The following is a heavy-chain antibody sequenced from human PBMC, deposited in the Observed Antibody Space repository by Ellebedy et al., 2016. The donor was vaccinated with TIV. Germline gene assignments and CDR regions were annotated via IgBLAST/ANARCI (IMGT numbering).Heavy chain of an antibody. Sequence: GESLKISCEASGFTFSSYGMHWVRQAPGKGLEWVAGISYDGSNKYYADSVKGRFTISRDNSKNTLYLQMNSLRAEDTAVYYCAREGGAYSNVDYWGQGTLVTVSS. CDR3: AREGGAYSNVDY. V-gene: IGHV3-30*03. J-gene: IGHJ4*02. CDR1: GFTFSSYG. D-gene: IGHD4-11*01. CDR2: ISYDGSNK.